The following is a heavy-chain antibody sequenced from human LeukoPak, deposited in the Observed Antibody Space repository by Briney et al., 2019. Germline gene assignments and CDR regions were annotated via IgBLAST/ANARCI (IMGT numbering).Heavy chain of an antibody. V-gene: IGHV4-59*08. D-gene: IGHD1-26*01. J-gene: IGHJ4*02. CDR2: IYHSGST. CDR3: ARLSIVGATNFDC. CDR1: GASITSYY. Sequence: PSETLSLTCTVSGASITSYYWSWIRQPPGKGLEWIGYIYHSGSTTYKPSLKSRVTISVDTSKNQFSPKLSSVTAADTAVYYCARLSIVGATNFDCWGQGTLVTVSS.